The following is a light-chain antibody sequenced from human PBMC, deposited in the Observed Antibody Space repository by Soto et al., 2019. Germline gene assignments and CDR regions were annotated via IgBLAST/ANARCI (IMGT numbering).Light chain of an antibody. V-gene: IGLV2-14*01. CDR1: SSDVGGYNY. CDR2: DVS. Sequence: QSVLTQPASVSGSPGQSITISCTGTSSDVGGYNYVSWYQQHPGKAPKLMIYDVSNRPSGDSNRFSGSKSGNTASLTISGLQAEDEADYYCSSYTSSSTSYVFGTGTKLTVL. CDR3: SSYTSSSTSYV. J-gene: IGLJ1*01.